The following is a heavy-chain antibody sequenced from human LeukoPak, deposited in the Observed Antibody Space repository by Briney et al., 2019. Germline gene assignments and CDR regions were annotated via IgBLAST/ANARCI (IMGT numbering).Heavy chain of an antibody. J-gene: IGHJ3*02. CDR3: ASAGLWDYSDSSGYHNGAFDI. D-gene: IGHD3-22*01. V-gene: IGHV1-2*02. Sequence: GASVKVSCKASGSTFTDYYMHWVRQAPGQGLERMGWINPNSGGTNFAQKFQGRVTMTRDTSISTAYMELNRLRSDDTAVYYCASAGLWDYSDSSGYHNGAFDIWGQGTMVTVSS. CDR1: GSTFTDYY. CDR2: INPNSGGT.